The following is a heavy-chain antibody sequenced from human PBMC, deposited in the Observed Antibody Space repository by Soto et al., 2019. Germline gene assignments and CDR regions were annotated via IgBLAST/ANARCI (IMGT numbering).Heavy chain of an antibody. D-gene: IGHD3-10*01. J-gene: IGHJ4*02. CDR2: ISGSGGST. CDR3: AKDRWIYGSGNYYNGDY. V-gene: IGHV3-23*01. CDR1: EFTFSSYA. Sequence: GGSLRLSCAASEFTFSSYAMSWVRQAPGKGLEWVSAISGSGGSTYYADSVKGRFTISRDNSKNTLYLQMNSLRAEDTAVYYCAKDRWIYGSGNYYNGDYWGQGTLVTVSS.